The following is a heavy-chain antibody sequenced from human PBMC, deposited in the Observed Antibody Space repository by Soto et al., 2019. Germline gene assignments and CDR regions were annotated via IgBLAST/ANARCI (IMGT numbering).Heavy chain of an antibody. V-gene: IGHV1-3*01. CDR3: ARAIIRPYYFDY. CDR1: GYTFTSYA. Sequence: ASVKVSCKASGYTFTSYAVHWVRQAPGQRLEWMGWINAGNGNTKYSQKFQGRVTITSDTSASTAYMELSSLRSEDTAVYFCARAIIRPYYFDYWGQGTLVTVSS. CDR2: INAGNGNT. J-gene: IGHJ4*02. D-gene: IGHD3-10*01.